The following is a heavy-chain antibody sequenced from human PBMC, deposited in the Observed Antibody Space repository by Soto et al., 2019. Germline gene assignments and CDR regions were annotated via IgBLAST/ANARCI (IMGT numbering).Heavy chain of an antibody. CDR3: ASSLPPDDFWSGLSSEDGLGDHSGMYV. D-gene: IGHD3-3*01. CDR2: IIPIFGTA. V-gene: IGHV1-69*01. CDR1: GGTFSSYA. J-gene: IGHJ6*02. Sequence: QVQLVQSGAEVKKPGSSVKVSCKASGGTFSSYAISWVRQAPGQGLEWMGGIIPIFGTANYAQKFQGRVTITEDESTSTSYMELSSLRSEDKAVYYCASSLPPDDFWSGLSSEDGLGDHSGMYVWGQGTTVTVSS.